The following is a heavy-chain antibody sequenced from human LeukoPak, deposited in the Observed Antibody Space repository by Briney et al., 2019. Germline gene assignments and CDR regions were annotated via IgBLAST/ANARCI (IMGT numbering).Heavy chain of an antibody. Sequence: PGGSLRLPCAASGFTFSSYWMSWVRQAPGKGLEWVANIKQDGSEKYYVDSVKGRFTISRDNAKNSLYLQMNSLRAEDTAVYYCARVPADSIAAAGRYYYYYYGMDVWAKGPRSPSP. CDR1: GFTFSSYW. CDR2: IKQDGSEK. V-gene: IGHV3-7*01. J-gene: IGHJ6*02. D-gene: IGHD6-13*01. CDR3: ARVPADSIAAAGRYYYYYYGMDV.